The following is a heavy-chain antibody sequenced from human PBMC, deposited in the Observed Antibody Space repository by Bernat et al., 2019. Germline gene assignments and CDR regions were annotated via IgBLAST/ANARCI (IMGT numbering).Heavy chain of an antibody. Sequence: EVQLVQSGAEVKKPGESLKISCKGSGYSFTSYWIGWVRQMPGKGLEWMGIIYPGDSDTRYSPSFQGQVTISADKSISTAYLQWSSLKASDTAMYYCARRGQIAVAGTSTRNWYFDLWGRGTLVTVSS. CDR1: GYSFTSYW. J-gene: IGHJ2*01. V-gene: IGHV5-51*01. CDR3: ARRGQIAVAGTSTRNWYFDL. CDR2: IYPGDSDT. D-gene: IGHD6-19*01.